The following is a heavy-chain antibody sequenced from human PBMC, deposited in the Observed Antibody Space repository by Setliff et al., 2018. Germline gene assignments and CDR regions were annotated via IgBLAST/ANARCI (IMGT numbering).Heavy chain of an antibody. V-gene: IGHV1-2*04. Sequence: ASVKVSCKASGYTFTGYYMHWVRRAPGQGLEWMGWINPNSGGTNYAQKFQGWVTMTRDTSISTAYMELRRLSSDDTAVYYCARGGQTHGAYNDFLTGYNFYYDMDVWGQGTTVTVSS. CDR1: GYTFTGYY. J-gene: IGHJ6*02. D-gene: IGHD3-9*01. CDR2: INPNSGGT. CDR3: ARGGQTHGAYNDFLTGYNFYYDMDV.